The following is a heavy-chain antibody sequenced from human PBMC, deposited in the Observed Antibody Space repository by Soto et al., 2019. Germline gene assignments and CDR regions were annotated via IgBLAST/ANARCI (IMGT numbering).Heavy chain of an antibody. J-gene: IGHJ6*02. D-gene: IGHD7-27*01. CDR3: ARNWDLFRYGMDV. CDR1: GGSFSGYY. V-gene: IGHV4-34*01. Sequence: PSETLSLTCAVYGGSFSGYYWSWIRQPPGKGLEWIGEINHSGSTNYNPSLKSRVTISVDTSKNQFSLKLSSVTAADTAVYYCARNWDLFRYGMDVWGQGTTVTVSS. CDR2: INHSGST.